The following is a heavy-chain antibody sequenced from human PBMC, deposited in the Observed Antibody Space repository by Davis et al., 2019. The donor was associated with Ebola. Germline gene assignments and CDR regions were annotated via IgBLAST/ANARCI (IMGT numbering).Heavy chain of an antibody. V-gene: IGHV3-74*01. CDR3: ATTPQYSSGQNKPFDY. CDR1: GFTLTSYW. CDR2: INSDGSST. D-gene: IGHD6-19*01. J-gene: IGHJ4*02. Sequence: HTGGSLRLSCAASGFTLTSYWMHWVRQAPGKGLVWVAHINSDGSSTSYADSVRGRFTISRDNAKNTLYLQMNSLRAEDTAVYYCATTPQYSSGQNKPFDYWGQGTLVTVSS.